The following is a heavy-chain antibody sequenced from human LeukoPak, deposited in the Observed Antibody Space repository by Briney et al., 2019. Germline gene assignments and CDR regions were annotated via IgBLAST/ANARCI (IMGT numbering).Heavy chain of an antibody. D-gene: IGHD3-9*01. CDR2: IYYSGST. CDR1: GGSISSYY. J-gene: IGHJ3*02. V-gene: IGHV4-59*01. Sequence: PLETLSLTCTVSGGSISSYYWSWIRQPPGKGLEWIGYIYYSGSTNYNPSLKSRVTISVDTSKNQFSLKLSSVTAADTAVYYCARVRGYDILTGYAFDIWGQGTMVTVSS. CDR3: ARVRGYDILTGYAFDI.